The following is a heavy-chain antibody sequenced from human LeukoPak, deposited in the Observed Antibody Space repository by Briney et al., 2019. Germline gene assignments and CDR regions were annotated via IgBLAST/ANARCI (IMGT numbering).Heavy chain of an antibody. J-gene: IGHJ4*02. CDR3: ARGPDEGGYWVAALDY. CDR1: GFTVSSNY. D-gene: IGHD2-21*01. CDR2: IYSGGST. Sequence: GGSLRLSCAASGFTVSSNYMSWVRQAPGKGLEWVSVIYSGGSTYYADSVKGRFTISRDNSKNTLYLQMNSLRAEDTAVHYCARGPDEGGYWVAALDYWGQGTLVTVSS. V-gene: IGHV3-53*01.